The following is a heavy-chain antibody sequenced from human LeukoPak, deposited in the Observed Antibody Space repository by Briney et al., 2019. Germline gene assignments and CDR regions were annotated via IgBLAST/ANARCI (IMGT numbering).Heavy chain of an antibody. Sequence: GESLKISCKGSGYSFASYWIGWVRQMPGKGLEWMGIIYPGDSDTRYSPSFQGQVTISADKSISTAYLQWSSLKASDTAVYYCGRGPIVVVPAADTLWFDPWGQGTLVTVSS. D-gene: IGHD2-2*01. CDR3: GRGPIVVVPAADTLWFDP. CDR2: IYPGDSDT. V-gene: IGHV5-51*01. J-gene: IGHJ5*02. CDR1: GYSFASYW.